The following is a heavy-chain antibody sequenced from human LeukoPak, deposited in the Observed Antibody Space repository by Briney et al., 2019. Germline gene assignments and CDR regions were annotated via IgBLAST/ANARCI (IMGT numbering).Heavy chain of an antibody. V-gene: IGHV1-24*01. D-gene: IGHD6-19*01. Sequence: ASVKVSCKVSGYTLTELSMHWVRQAPGKGLEWVGGFDPEDGETIYAQKFQGRVTMTEDTSTDTAYMELSSLRSEDTAVYYCATDLKMSSGFYYYYYGMDVWGQGTTVTVSS. J-gene: IGHJ6*02. CDR2: FDPEDGET. CDR3: ATDLKMSSGFYYYYYGMDV. CDR1: GYTLTELS.